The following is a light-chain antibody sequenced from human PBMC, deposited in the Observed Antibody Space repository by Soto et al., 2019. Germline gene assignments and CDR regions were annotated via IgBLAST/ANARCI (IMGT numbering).Light chain of an antibody. V-gene: IGKV3-11*01. CDR2: DAS. Sequence: EIVLTQSPATLSLSPGERATLSCRASQSVSSYLAWYQQKPGQAPRLLIYDASNRATGIPPRFSGSGSGTDFTHTISSLEPEAFAVYYCQQRSNWPLTFGPETKVDIK. CDR1: QSVSSY. CDR3: QQRSNWPLT. J-gene: IGKJ3*01.